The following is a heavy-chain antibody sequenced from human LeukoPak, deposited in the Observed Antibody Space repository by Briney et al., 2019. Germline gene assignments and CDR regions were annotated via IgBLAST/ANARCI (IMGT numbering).Heavy chain of an antibody. J-gene: IGHJ6*02. CDR2: ISSSSISI. Sequence: PGGSLRLSCTASGFTFSSYTMTWVRQAPGKGLEWVSDISSSSISIYHADSVKGRFTISRDNAKNSLYLQMNSLRAEDTAVYYCARATGDGMDVWGQGTTVTVSS. V-gene: IGHV3-48*01. CDR3: ARATGDGMDV. D-gene: IGHD3-9*01. CDR1: GFTFSSYT.